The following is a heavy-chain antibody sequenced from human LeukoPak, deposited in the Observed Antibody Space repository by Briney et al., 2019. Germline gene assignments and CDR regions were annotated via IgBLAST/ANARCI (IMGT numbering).Heavy chain of an antibody. Sequence: ASVKVSCKASGYTFTGYYMHWVRQAPGQGLEWMGRINPNSGGTNYAQKFQGRVTMTRDTSISTAYMELSRLRSDDTAVYYCARAVIDSSGYYYADYWGQGTLVTVSS. CDR3: ARAVIDSSGYYYADY. CDR2: INPNSGGT. V-gene: IGHV1-2*06. CDR1: GYTFTGYY. D-gene: IGHD3-22*01. J-gene: IGHJ4*02.